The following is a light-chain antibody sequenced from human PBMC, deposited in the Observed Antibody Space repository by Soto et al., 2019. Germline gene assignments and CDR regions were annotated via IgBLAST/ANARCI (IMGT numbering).Light chain of an antibody. Sequence: DIQMTQSPSTLSGSVGYRVSITCPASQTISSWLAWYQQKPGKAPKLLIYKASTLKSGVPSRFSGSGSGTEFTLTITSLQPEDFATYYCHQLYTYPLTFGGGTKVDIK. CDR3: HQLYTYPLT. CDR1: QTISSW. CDR2: KAS. V-gene: IGKV1-5*03. J-gene: IGKJ4*01.